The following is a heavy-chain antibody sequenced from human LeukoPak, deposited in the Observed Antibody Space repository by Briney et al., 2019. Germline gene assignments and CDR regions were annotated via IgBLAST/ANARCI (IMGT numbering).Heavy chain of an antibody. Sequence: PSETLSLTCAVYGGSFSGYYWSWIRQPPGKGLEWIGEINHSGSTNYNPSLKSRVTISVDTSKNQFPLKLSSVTAADTAVYYCATSSGSYADVKAFDIWGQGTTVTVSS. CDR3: ATSSGSYADVKAFDI. V-gene: IGHV4-34*01. CDR2: INHSGST. CDR1: GGSFSGYY. D-gene: IGHD1-26*01. J-gene: IGHJ3*02.